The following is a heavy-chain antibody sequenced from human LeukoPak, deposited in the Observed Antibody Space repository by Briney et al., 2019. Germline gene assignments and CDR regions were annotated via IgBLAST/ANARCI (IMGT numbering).Heavy chain of an antibody. Sequence: ASVTVSCKASGYTFNAYYMHWVRQAPGQGLEWMGWINPDSGGTNYAQKFQGRVTLTRDTSTSTTHMELSRLRTDDTAVYFCAKDRRTISDYYYFYYMDVWGKGTTVTVSS. V-gene: IGHV1-2*02. J-gene: IGHJ6*03. CDR3: AKDRRTISDYYYFYYMDV. D-gene: IGHD1-14*01. CDR2: INPDSGGT. CDR1: GYTFNAYY.